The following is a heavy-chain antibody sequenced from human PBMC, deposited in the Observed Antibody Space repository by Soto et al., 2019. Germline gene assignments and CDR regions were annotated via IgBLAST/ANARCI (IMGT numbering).Heavy chain of an antibody. CDR1: GFTFTTSA. CDR3: AKDQPREKWLFLYY. CDR2: ISGSGDRT. V-gene: IGHV3-23*01. J-gene: IGHJ4*02. D-gene: IGHD3-22*01. Sequence: PGGSLRLSCVASGFTFTTSAMSWVRQAPGKGLEWVSSISGSGDRTYYADSVKGRFTISRDNSKNSLYLQVNSLRAEDTAVYYCAKDQPREKWLFLYYCGQGPLVTVSS.